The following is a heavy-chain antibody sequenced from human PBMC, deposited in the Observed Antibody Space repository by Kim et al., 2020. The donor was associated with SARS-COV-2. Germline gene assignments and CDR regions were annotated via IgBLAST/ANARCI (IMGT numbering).Heavy chain of an antibody. CDR1: GYTFTSYG. CDR2: ISAYNGNT. CDR3: ARGRARWELFGGMDV. J-gene: IGHJ6*02. Sequence: ASVKVSCKASGYTFTSYGISWVRQAPGQGLEWMGWISAYNGNTNYAQKLQGRVTMTTDTSTSTAYMELRSLRSDDTAVYYCARGRARWELFGGMDVWGQGTTVTVSS. V-gene: IGHV1-18*04. D-gene: IGHD1-26*01.